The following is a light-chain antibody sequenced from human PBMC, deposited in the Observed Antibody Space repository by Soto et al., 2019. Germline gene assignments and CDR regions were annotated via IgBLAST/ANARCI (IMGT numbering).Light chain of an antibody. Sequence: EIVLTQSPGTRSWSPGERPTLSGRASQILTSSYLAWYQQKPGQAPRLLLYGASSRATGIPDRFSGSGSGTDFTLTISRLEPEDFAVYYCQQYESSPPSYTFGQGTKLEIK. J-gene: IGKJ2*01. CDR2: GAS. CDR1: QILTSSY. CDR3: QQYESSPPSYT. V-gene: IGKV3-20*01.